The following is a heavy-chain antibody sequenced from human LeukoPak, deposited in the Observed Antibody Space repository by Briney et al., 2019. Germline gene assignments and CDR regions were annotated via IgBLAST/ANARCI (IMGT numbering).Heavy chain of an antibody. V-gene: IGHV4-34*01. Sequence: AETLSLTCAVYGGSFSGYYWSWIRQPPGKGLEWIGSIYYSGSTYYNPSLESRVTISVDTSKNQFSLKLSSVTAADTAVYFCQAYYGSGSYSDCWGQGTLVTVSS. J-gene: IGHJ4*02. D-gene: IGHD3-10*01. CDR1: GGSFSGYY. CDR3: QAYYGSGSYSDC. CDR2: IYYSGST.